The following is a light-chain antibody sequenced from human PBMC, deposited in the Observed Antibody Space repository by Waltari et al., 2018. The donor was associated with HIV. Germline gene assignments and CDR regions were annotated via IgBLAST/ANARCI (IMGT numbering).Light chain of an antibody. CDR3: QQANSFPLT. J-gene: IGKJ4*01. V-gene: IGKV1-12*01. Sequence: DIQMTQSPSSVSATVGDRVIITCRASRVISGYLAWYQLKPGKAPRLLMFATSNLQTGVPSRFSGSGSGTDFTLTISSLQPEDFATYYCQQANSFPLTFGGGTKVEIK. CDR2: ATS. CDR1: RVISGY.